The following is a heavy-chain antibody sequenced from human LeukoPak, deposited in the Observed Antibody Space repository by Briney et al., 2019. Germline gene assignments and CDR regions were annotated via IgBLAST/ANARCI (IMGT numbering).Heavy chain of an antibody. J-gene: IGHJ4*02. D-gene: IGHD3-10*01. CDR3: ARVVGRIRGIQYYFDY. Sequence: PGGSLRLSCAASGFTFSSYWMSWVRQAPGKGLEWVANIKQDGSEKYYVDSVKGRFTISRDNAKNSLYLQMNSLRAEDTAVYYCARVVGRIRGIQYYFDYWGQGNLVTVSS. CDR1: GFTFSSYW. V-gene: IGHV3-7*01. CDR2: IKQDGSEK.